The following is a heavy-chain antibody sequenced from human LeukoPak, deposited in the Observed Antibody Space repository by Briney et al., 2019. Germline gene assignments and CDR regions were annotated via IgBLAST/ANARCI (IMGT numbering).Heavy chain of an antibody. D-gene: IGHD2-2*02. Sequence: AETLSLTCTVSGGSISSYYWSWIRQPAGKGLEWIGRIYTSGSTNYNPSLKSRVTMSVDTSKNQFSLKLSSVTAADTAVYYCATGGYCSSTSCYKGEWFDPWGQGTLVTVSS. J-gene: IGHJ5*02. CDR2: IYTSGST. CDR3: ATGGYCSSTSCYKGEWFDP. CDR1: GGSISSYY. V-gene: IGHV4-4*07.